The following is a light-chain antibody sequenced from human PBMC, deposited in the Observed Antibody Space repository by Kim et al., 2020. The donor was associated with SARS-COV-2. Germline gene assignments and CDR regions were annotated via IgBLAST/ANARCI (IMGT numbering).Light chain of an antibody. CDR3: NSRDSNDNVV. CDR2: GKN. CDR1: SLRSYY. Sequence: SELPQDPAVSVALGQTVRITCQGDSLRSYYATWYQQKPGQAPIVVIYGKNNRPSGIPDRFSGSSSGNTASLTITGTQAGDEADYYCNSRDSNDNVVFGG. J-gene: IGLJ2*01. V-gene: IGLV3-19*01.